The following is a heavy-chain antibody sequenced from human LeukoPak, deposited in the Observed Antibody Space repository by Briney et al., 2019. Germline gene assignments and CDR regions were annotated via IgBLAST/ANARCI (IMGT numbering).Heavy chain of an antibody. V-gene: IGHV4-39*07. J-gene: IGHJ5*02. D-gene: IGHD3-9*01. Sequence: SETLSLTCTVSGGSISSSSYYWGWIRQPPGKGLEWIGRIYTSGSTNSNPSLKSRVTISVDTSKNQFSLRLSSVTAADTAVYYCARDHYDILTGALGDWFDPWGQGTLVTVSS. CDR2: IYTSGST. CDR3: ARDHYDILTGALGDWFDP. CDR1: GGSISSSSYY.